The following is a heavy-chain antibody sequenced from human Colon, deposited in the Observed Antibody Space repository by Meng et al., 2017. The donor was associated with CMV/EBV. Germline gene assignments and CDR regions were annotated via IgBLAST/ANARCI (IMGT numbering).Heavy chain of an antibody. Sequence: ASVLVSCKASGYTFTSYDINWVRQATGQGLEWMGWMNPNSGNTGYAQKFQGRVTITRNTSISTAYMELSSLRSEDTAIYFCARAYCSGTNCSPDYWGQGTLVTVSS. CDR2: MNPNSGNT. J-gene: IGHJ4*02. D-gene: IGHD2-2*01. V-gene: IGHV1-8*03. CDR3: ARAYCSGTNCSPDY. CDR1: GYTFTSYD.